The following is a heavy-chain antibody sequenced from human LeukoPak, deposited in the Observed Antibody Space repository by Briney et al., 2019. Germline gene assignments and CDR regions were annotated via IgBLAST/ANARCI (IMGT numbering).Heavy chain of an antibody. CDR2: INPSGGST. V-gene: IGHV1-46*01. CDR1: GYTFTSYY. Sequence: ASVKVSCKASGYTFTSYYMHWVRQAPGQGLEWMGIINPSGGSTSYARKFQGRVTMTRDTSTSTVYMELSSLRSEDTAVYYCARGLLPGYYYDSSGYNGAFDIWGQGTMVTVSS. CDR3: ARGLLPGYYYDSSGYNGAFDI. D-gene: IGHD3-22*01. J-gene: IGHJ3*02.